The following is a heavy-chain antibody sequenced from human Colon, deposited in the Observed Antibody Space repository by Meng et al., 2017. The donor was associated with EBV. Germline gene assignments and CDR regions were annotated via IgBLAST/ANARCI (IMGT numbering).Heavy chain of an antibody. J-gene: IGHJ4*02. V-gene: IGHV7-4-1*02. Sequence: QVQLVEVGSELKKPGASVKVSCKAAGYTFTRYPMNWVRQAPGQGLEGMGWISTNTGNPTYAQGFTGRFVFSVDTSVSTAYLQISSLKAEDTAVYYCGTLKYTSGFYGPAYWGQGALVTVSS. D-gene: IGHD6-19*01. CDR2: ISTNTGNP. CDR1: GYTFTRYP. CDR3: GTLKYTSGFYGPAY.